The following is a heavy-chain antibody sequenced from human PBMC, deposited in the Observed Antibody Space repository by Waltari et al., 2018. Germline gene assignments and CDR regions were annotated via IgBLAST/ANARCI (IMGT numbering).Heavy chain of an antibody. CDR2: INHSGST. D-gene: IGHD6-13*01. J-gene: IGHJ5*02. CDR3: ARGGYTYSSSWYAYWFDP. CDR1: GGSFSGYY. Sequence: QVQLQQWGAGLLKPSETLSLTCAVYGGSFSGYYWSWIRKPPGKGLEWIGEINHSGSTNYNPSLKSRVTISVDTSKNQFSLKLSSVTAADTAVYYCARGGYTYSSSWYAYWFDPWGQGTLVTVSS. V-gene: IGHV4-34*01.